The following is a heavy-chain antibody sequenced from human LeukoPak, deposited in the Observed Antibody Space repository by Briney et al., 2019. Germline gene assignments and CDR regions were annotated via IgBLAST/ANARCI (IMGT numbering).Heavy chain of an antibody. CDR1: GFTFSNTW. J-gene: IGHJ4*02. CDR3: ARGAPIDY. V-gene: IGHV3-74*01. Sequence: GGSLRLSCAASGFTFSNTWMYWVRPGPGKGLVWVSRIYNDETSATYADSVKGRFTISRDNAKNTLYLQMDSLRVDDTAVYYCARGAPIDYWGQGTLVTVSS. CDR2: IYNDETSA.